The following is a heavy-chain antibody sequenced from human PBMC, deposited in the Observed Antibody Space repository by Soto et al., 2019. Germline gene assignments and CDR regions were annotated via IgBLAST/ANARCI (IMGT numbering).Heavy chain of an antibody. V-gene: IGHV7-4-1*01. J-gene: IGHJ6*02. Sequence: GASVKVSCKASGYTFTSYAMNWVRQAPGQGLEWMGWINTNTGNPTYAQGFTGRFVFSLDTSVSTAYLQICSLKAEDTAVYYCARAHVFSGYSYGYYYYYGMDVWGQGTTVTVSS. CDR3: ARAHVFSGYSYGYYYYYGMDV. CDR2: INTNTGNP. CDR1: GYTFTSYA. D-gene: IGHD5-18*01.